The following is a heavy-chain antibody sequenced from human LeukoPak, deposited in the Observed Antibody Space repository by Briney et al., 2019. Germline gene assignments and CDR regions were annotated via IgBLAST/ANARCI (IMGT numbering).Heavy chain of an antibody. J-gene: IGHJ4*02. CDR1: GFTFSSYS. Sequence: PGGSLRLSCAASGFTFSSYSMNWVRQPPGKGLEWIGEINHSGSTNYNPSLKSRVTISVDTSKNQFSLKLSSVTAADTAVYYCARVVGATGPFDYWGQGTLVTVSS. V-gene: IGHV4-34*01. CDR3: ARVVGATGPFDY. D-gene: IGHD1-26*01. CDR2: INHSGST.